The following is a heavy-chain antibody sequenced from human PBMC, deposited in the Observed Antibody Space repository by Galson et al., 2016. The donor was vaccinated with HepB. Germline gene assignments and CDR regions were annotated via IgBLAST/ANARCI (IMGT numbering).Heavy chain of an antibody. V-gene: IGHV4-39*02. CDR3: VAQIAPGSGSFANFDY. CDR1: GASITSSSYY. J-gene: IGHJ4*02. Sequence: SETLSLTCTVSGASITSSSYYWGWIWQPPGKGLEWISSIFYSGTTYWNPAFESRVTMSLDASNNHFSLRLRYATAAETAAFYCVAQIAPGSGSFANFDYWGQGTLVTVSS. D-gene: IGHD3-10*01. CDR2: IFYSGTT.